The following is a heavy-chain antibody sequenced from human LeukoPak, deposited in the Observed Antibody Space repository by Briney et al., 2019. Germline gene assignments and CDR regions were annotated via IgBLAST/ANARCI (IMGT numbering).Heavy chain of an antibody. CDR2: INHSGST. D-gene: IGHD2-2*01. CDR3: ASGGTSPNWFDP. V-gene: IGHV4-34*01. Sequence: SETLSLTCAVYGGSFSGYYWSWIRQPPGKGLEWIGEINHSGSTNYNPSLKSRVTISVDTSKNQFSLKLSSVTAADTAVYYRASGGTSPNWFDPWGQGTLVTVSS. J-gene: IGHJ5*02. CDR1: GGSFSGYY.